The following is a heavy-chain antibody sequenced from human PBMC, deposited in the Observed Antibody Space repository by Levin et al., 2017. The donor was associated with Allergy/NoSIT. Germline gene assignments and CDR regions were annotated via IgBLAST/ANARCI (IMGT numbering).Heavy chain of an antibody. D-gene: IGHD3-10*01. Sequence: ASETLSLTCTVSGGSISSYYWSWIRLPPGKGLEYIGYIYYSGSTNYNPSLKSRVTISVDTSKNQFSLKLSSVTAADTAVYYCARKSKVGTYGYYMDVWGKGTTVTVSS. V-gene: IGHV4-59*01. CDR1: GGSISSYY. CDR2: IYYSGST. CDR3: ARKSKVGTYGYYMDV. J-gene: IGHJ6*03.